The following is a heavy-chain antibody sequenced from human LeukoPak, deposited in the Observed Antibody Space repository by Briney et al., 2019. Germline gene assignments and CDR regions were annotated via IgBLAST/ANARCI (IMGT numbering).Heavy chain of an antibody. CDR2: PYYSWST. CDR3: ARDEDSAYGSGSYLA. D-gene: IGHD3-10*01. J-gene: IGHJ5*02. V-gene: IGHV4-59*01. Sequence: KPSETLSLTCTVSGGSISGYYWGWIRQPPGKGLEWIGYPYYSWSTKYNPSLKSRVTISVDTSKNQFSLKLSSVTAADTAVYYCARDEDSAYGSGSYLAWGQGTLVTVSS. CDR1: GGSISGYY.